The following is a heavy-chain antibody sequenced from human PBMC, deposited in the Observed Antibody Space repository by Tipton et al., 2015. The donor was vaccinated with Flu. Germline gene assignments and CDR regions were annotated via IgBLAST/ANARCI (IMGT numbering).Heavy chain of an antibody. J-gene: IGHJ3*02. V-gene: IGHV5-51*03. CDR3: AGRGRILGGTSSLGAFEM. CDR1: GYSFTSYW. CDR2: IYPGDSDT. D-gene: IGHD2-15*01. Sequence: VQLVQSGPEVKKPGESLKISCRGSGYSFTSYWIGWVRQMPGKGVEWVGIIYPGDSDTRYSPSFQGQVTISADKSISTASLQWSSLKGSDTATYDGAGRGRILGGTSSLGAFEMWGQGTVVSVS.